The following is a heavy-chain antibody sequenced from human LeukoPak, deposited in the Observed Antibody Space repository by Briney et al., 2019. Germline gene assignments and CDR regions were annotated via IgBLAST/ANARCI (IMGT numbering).Heavy chain of an antibody. CDR1: GFTFGSYA. D-gene: IGHD6-19*01. Sequence: GGSLRLSCAASGFTFGSYAMSWVRQAPGKGLEWVSAISGNAGSTYYGDSVMGRFTISRDNSKNTLYLQMNSLRAEDTAVYYCAKGWSRGWLDYWGQGTVVTVSS. J-gene: IGHJ4*02. CDR2: ISGNAGST. V-gene: IGHV3-23*01. CDR3: AKGWSRGWLDY.